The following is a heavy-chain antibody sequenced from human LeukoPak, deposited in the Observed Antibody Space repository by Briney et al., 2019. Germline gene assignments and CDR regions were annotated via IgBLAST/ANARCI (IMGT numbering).Heavy chain of an antibody. CDR2: INPNSGGT. CDR3: ASRKVAATSPLYYYYYMDV. CDR1: GYTFTGYY. V-gene: IGHV1-2*02. Sequence: ASVKVSCKASGYTFTGYYMHWVRQAPGQGLEWMGWINPNSGGTNYAQKFQGRVTMTRDTSISTAYMELSRLRSDDTAVYYCASRKVAATSPLYYYYYMDVWGKGTTVTVSS. J-gene: IGHJ6*03. D-gene: IGHD2-15*01.